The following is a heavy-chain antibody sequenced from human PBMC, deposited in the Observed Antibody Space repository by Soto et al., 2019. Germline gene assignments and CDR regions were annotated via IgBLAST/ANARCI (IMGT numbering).Heavy chain of an antibody. V-gene: IGHV3-33*01. CDR1: GFTFSSYG. CDR3: ARDEALLRFSPPKTIAY. CDR2: IWYDGSNK. Sequence: QVQLVESGGGVVQPGRSLRLSCAASGFTFSSYGMHWVRQAPGKGLEWVAVIWYDGSNKYYADSVKGRFTISRDNSKNELYMQMNSLRAEDTAVYSWARDEALLRFSPPKTIAYWGQGTLVTVSS. D-gene: IGHD5-12*01. J-gene: IGHJ4*02.